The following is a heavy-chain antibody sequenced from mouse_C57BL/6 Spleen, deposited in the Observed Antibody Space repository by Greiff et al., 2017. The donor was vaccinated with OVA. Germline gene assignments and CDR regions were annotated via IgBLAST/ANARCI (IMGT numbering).Heavy chain of an antibody. D-gene: IGHD2-4*01. J-gene: IGHJ4*01. Sequence: QVQLQQPGAELVKPGASVKLSCKASGYTFTSYWMHWVKQRPGRGLEWIGRIDPNSGGTKYNEKFKSKATLTVDKPSSTAYMQLSSLTSEDSAVYYCARGFYYDYESYAMDYWGQGTSVTVSS. CDR2: IDPNSGGT. V-gene: IGHV1-72*01. CDR3: ARGFYYDYESYAMDY. CDR1: GYTFTSYW.